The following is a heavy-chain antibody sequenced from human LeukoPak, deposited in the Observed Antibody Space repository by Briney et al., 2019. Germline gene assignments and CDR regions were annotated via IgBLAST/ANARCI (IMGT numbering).Heavy chain of an antibody. CDR2: ISSSSSYI. D-gene: IGHD2-2*01. J-gene: IGHJ5*02. V-gene: IGHV3-21*01. CDR3: ARGHQPRFDP. CDR1: GFTFSSYS. Sequence: PGGSLRLSCAASGFTFSSYSMNSVRQAPGKGLEWVSSISSSSSYIYYADSVKGRFTISRDNAKNSLYLQMNSLRAEDTAVYYCARGHQPRFDPWGQGTLVTVSS.